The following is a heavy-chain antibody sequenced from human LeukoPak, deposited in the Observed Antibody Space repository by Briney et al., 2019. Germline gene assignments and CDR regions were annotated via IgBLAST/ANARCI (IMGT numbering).Heavy chain of an antibody. V-gene: IGHV4-38-2*02. Sequence: SETLSLTCTVSGYSISNAYYWGWIRQPPGKGLEWIGSLYHSGSTYYNPSLKSRVTTSVGTSKNQFSLKLSSVTAADTAVYYCARSGTYQHSSSYDYWGQGTLVTVSS. CDR2: LYHSGST. D-gene: IGHD6-13*01. CDR1: GYSISNAYY. J-gene: IGHJ4*02. CDR3: ARSGTYQHSSSYDY.